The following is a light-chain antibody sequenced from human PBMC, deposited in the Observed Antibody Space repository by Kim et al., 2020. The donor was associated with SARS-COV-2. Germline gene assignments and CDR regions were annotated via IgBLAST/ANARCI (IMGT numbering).Light chain of an antibody. CDR3: QAWDSSTHNYV. CDR1: KLGDKY. V-gene: IGLV3-1*01. Sequence: SYELTQPPSVSVSPGQTASITCSGYKLGDKYVSWYHQKPGQSPVVVIHQDNQRPSGIPERFSGSNSGNTATLTISGTQAMDEADYYCQAWDSSTHNYV. J-gene: IGLJ1*01. CDR2: QDN.